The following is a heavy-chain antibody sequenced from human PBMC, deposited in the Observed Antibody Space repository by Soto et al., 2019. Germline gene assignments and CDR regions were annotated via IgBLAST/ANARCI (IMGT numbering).Heavy chain of an antibody. CDR2: ISGSGGST. CDR3: ARRIAVGWGSFDY. J-gene: IGHJ4*02. D-gene: IGHD6-19*01. CDR1: GFTFSSYA. V-gene: IGHV3-23*01. Sequence: GGSLRLSCAASGFTFSSYAMSWVRQAPGKGLEWVSAISGSGGSTYSADSVKGRFTISRDNSKNTLYLQMNSLRAEDTAIYYCARRIAVGWGSFDYWGQGTLVTVSS.